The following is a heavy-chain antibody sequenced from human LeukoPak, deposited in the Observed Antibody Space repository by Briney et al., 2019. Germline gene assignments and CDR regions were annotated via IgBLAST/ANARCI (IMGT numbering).Heavy chain of an antibody. J-gene: IGHJ5*02. V-gene: IGHV3-23*01. CDR1: GFTFSSNW. CDR3: AKAAIAARPIKANWFDP. Sequence: PGGSLRLSCAASGFTFSSNWMHWVRQAPGKGLEWVSAISGSGGSTYYADSVKGRFTISRDNSKNTLYLQMNSLRAEDTAVYYCAKAAIAARPIKANWFDPWGQGTLVTVSS. D-gene: IGHD6-6*01. CDR2: ISGSGGST.